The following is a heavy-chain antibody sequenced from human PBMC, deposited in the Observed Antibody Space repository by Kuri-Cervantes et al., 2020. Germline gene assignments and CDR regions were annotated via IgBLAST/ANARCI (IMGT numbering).Heavy chain of an antibody. V-gene: IGHV3-9*01. CDR1: GFTFDDYA. Sequence: LPLTCAASGFTFDDYAMHWVRQAPGKGLEWVSGISWNSGSIGYADSVKGRFTISRDNSKNTLYLQMNNLRAEDTAVYYCARELTYYYDSSGTFDPWGQGTLVTVSS. CDR3: ARELTYYYDSSGTFDP. J-gene: IGHJ5*02. CDR2: ISWNSGSI. D-gene: IGHD3-22*01.